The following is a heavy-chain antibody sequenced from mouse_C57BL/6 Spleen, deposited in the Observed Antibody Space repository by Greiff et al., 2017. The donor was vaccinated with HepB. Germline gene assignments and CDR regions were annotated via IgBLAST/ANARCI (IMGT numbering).Heavy chain of an antibody. J-gene: IGHJ4*01. CDR2: IYPGSGST. D-gene: IGHD2-3*01. V-gene: IGHV1-55*01. Sequence: VKLQQPGAELVKPGASVKMSCKASGYTFTSYWITWVKQRPGQGLEWIGDIYPGSGSTNYNEKFKSKATLTVDTSSSTAYMQLSSLTSEDSAVYYCARGGGLLDAMDYWGQGTSVTVSS. CDR1: GYTFTSYW. CDR3: ARGGGLLDAMDY.